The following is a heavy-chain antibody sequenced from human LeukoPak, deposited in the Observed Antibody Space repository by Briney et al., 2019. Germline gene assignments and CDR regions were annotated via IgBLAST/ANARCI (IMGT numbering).Heavy chain of an antibody. CDR1: GGSISSYY. V-gene: IGHV4-59*01. Sequence: SETLSLTCNVSGGSISSYYWSWIRQPPGKGLEWIGYIYYSGSTNYNPSLKSRVTISVDTSKNQFSLKLSSVTAADTAVYYCARGIAAAGDYYGMDVWGQGTTVTVSS. D-gene: IGHD6-13*01. CDR3: ARGIAAAGDYYGMDV. CDR2: IYYSGST. J-gene: IGHJ6*02.